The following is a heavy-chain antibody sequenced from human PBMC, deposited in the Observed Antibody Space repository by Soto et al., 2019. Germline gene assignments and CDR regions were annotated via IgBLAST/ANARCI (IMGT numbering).Heavy chain of an antibody. V-gene: IGHV1-69*01. CDR2: IIPVFGLA. CDR3: AGGRIVVVGSRAYYGMDV. J-gene: IGHJ6*02. D-gene: IGHD3-22*01. Sequence: QVHLLLQSGAEVKKPVSSVKVSCKASGGTPSNSAISWVRQAPGQGLEWMGGIIPVFGLAKYAQNFQGRVTITADESTNTAYMELSSLSPEDTAVYYCAGGRIVVVGSRAYYGMDVWGQGTTVTVSS. CDR1: GGTPSNSA.